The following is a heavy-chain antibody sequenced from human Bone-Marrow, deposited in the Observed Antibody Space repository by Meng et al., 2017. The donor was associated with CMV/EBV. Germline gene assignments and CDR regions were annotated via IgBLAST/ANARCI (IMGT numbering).Heavy chain of an antibody. CDR3: AREGYCSSTSCFDYPYYYGMDV. J-gene: IGHJ6*02. D-gene: IGHD2-2*01. Sequence: ASVKVSCKASGYTFTGYYMHWVRQAPGQGLEWMGWINPNSGGTNYAQKFQGRVTMTRDTSISTAYMELSSLRSEDTAVYYCAREGYCSSTSCFDYPYYYGMDVWGQGTTVTVSS. V-gene: IGHV1-2*02. CDR2: INPNSGGT. CDR1: GYTFTGYY.